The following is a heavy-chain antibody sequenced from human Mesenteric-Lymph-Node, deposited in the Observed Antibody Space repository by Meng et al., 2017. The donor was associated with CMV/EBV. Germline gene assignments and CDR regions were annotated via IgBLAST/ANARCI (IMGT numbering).Heavy chain of an antibody. CDR1: GYSFTSYW. V-gene: IGHV5-51*01. CDR2: IYPGDSDT. D-gene: IGHD6-13*01. CDR3: ARQQQLREYYYGMDV. J-gene: IGHJ6*02. Sequence: KVSCKGSGYSFTSYWIGWVRQMPGKGLEWMGIIYPGDSDTRYSPSFQGQVTISADKSISTAYLQWSSLKASDTAMYYCARQQQLREYYYGMDVWSQGTTVTVSS.